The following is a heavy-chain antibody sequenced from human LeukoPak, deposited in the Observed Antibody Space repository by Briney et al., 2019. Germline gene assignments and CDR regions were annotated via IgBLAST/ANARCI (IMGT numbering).Heavy chain of an antibody. D-gene: IGHD3-16*02. CDR3: ARGYDYVWGSYRKFDY. CDR1: GFTFSSYA. CDR2: ISYDGSNK. Sequence: GGSLRLSCAASGFTFSSYAMHWVRQAPGKGLEWVAVISYDGSNKYYADSVKGRFTISRDNSKNTLYLQTNSLRAEDTAVYYCARGYDYVWGSYRKFDYWGQGTLVTVSS. J-gene: IGHJ4*02. V-gene: IGHV3-30*04.